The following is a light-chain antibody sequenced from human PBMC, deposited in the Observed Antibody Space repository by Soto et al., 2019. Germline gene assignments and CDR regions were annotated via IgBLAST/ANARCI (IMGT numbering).Light chain of an antibody. CDR2: DAS. Sequence: EIVLTQSPATLSLSPGERATLSCRASQSVSSYLAWYQQKPGQAPRLLIYDASSRATGIPDRFSASGSGTDFNLTISSLEPEDFAVYYCQQYVASPYTFGQGTKVDIK. CDR3: QQYVASPYT. V-gene: IGKV3-11*01. J-gene: IGKJ2*01. CDR1: QSVSSY.